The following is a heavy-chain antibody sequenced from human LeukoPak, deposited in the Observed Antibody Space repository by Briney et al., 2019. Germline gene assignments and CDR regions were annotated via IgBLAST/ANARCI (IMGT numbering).Heavy chain of an antibody. J-gene: IGHJ4*02. CDR1: GGSISSNNYY. V-gene: IGHV4-39*01. D-gene: IGHD3-22*01. CDR2: IYYSGST. Sequence: SETRSLTCTVSGGSISSNNYYWGWIRQPPGKGLEWFGSIYYSGSTYYNPSLKSRVTISVDTSKNQFSLKLSSVTAADTAVYYCARPGYCYDSSGYHYRDYWGQGTLVTVSS. CDR3: ARPGYCYDSSGYHYRDY.